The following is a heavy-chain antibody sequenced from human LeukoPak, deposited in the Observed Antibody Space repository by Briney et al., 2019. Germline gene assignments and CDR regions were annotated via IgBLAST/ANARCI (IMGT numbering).Heavy chain of an antibody. CDR1: AFTFSSYA. CDR3: ARGRSSAWLTMIVVLDY. CDR2: ISYDGSNK. D-gene: IGHD3-22*01. Sequence: GRSLRLSCAASAFTFSSYAMHWVRQAPGKGLEWVAVISYDGSNKYYADSVKGRFTISRDNSKNTLYLQMNSLRAEDTAVYYCARGRSSAWLTMIVVLDYWGQGTLVTVSS. J-gene: IGHJ4*02. V-gene: IGHV3-30-3*01.